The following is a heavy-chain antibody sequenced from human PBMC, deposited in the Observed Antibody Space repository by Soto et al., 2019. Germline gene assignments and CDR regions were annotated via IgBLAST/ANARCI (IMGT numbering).Heavy chain of an antibody. CDR1: GGSISSYY. V-gene: IGHV4-59*08. Sequence: SETLSLTCTVSGGSISSYYWSWIRQPPGKGLEWIGYIYYSGSTNYNPSLKSRVTISVDTSKNQFSLKLSSVTAADTAVYYCTRHRDIVVVPAAEPLTWFDPWGQGTLVTVSS. D-gene: IGHD2-2*01. CDR3: TRHRDIVVVPAAEPLTWFDP. J-gene: IGHJ5*02. CDR2: IYYSGST.